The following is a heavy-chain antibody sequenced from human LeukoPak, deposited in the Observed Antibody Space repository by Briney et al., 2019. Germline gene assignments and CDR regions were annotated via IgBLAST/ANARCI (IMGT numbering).Heavy chain of an antibody. CDR2: IYYSGST. V-gene: IGHV4-31*03. Sequence: PSETLSLTCTVSGGSISSGGYYWSWIRQHPGKGLEWIGYIYYSGSTYYNPSLKSRVTISVDTSKNQFSLKLSSVTAADTAVYYCARARDGDYDFDYWGQGTLVTVSS. CDR3: ARARDGDYDFDY. CDR1: GGSISSGGYY. J-gene: IGHJ4*02. D-gene: IGHD4-17*01.